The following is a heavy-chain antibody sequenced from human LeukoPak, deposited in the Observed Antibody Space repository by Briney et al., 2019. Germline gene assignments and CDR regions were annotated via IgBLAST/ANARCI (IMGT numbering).Heavy chain of an antibody. V-gene: IGHV1-18*01. J-gene: IGHJ1*01. D-gene: IGHD1-14*01. CDR2: ISADNGNT. CDR3: ARGPMTTQYFQY. Sequence: ASVKVSCKASGYIHSSYVICWVRQAPGQGLEWMGWISADNGNTNYAQKLQGRVTMTTDTSTSTAYMELRSLRSDDTAVYYCARGPMTTQYFQYWGQGTLVTVSS. CDR1: GYIHSSYV.